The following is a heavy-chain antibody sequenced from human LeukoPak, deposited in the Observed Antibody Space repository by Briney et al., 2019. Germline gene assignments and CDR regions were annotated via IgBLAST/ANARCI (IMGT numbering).Heavy chain of an antibody. CDR1: GFTFSSYW. J-gene: IGHJ4*02. V-gene: IGHV3-7*03. CDR2: IKDDGSEK. CDR3: ARDKHYYDSSNYV. D-gene: IGHD3-22*01. Sequence: GGSLRLSCVGSGFTFSSYWMTWVRQAPGKGLEWVANIKDDGSEKYSVDSVKGRFTISRDNTKNSLYLQMNSLRAEDTALYYCARDKHYYDSSNYVWGQGTLVTVSS.